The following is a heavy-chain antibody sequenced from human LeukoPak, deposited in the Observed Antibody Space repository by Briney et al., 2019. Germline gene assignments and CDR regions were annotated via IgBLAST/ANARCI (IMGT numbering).Heavy chain of an antibody. CDR2: ISGSGGST. Sequence: PGGSLRLSCAASGFTFSSYAMSWVRQAPGKGLEWVSAISGSGGSTYYADSVKGRFTISRDNSKNTLYLQMNSLRAEDTAVYYWAKDRRGGSYGWRGFDYWGQGTLVTVSS. CDR3: AKDRRGGSYGWRGFDY. V-gene: IGHV3-23*01. J-gene: IGHJ4*02. D-gene: IGHD1-26*01. CDR1: GFTFSSYA.